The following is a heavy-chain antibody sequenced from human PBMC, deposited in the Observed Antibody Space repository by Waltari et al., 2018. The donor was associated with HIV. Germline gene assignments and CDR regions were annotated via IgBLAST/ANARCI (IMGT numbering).Heavy chain of an antibody. CDR2: IYSGGNT. CDR1: GFTVSNIY. D-gene: IGHD3-3*01. Sequence: EVQLVESGGGLVQPGGSLRLSCEASGFTVSNIYLNWVRQAPGKGLEWVSIIYSGGNTYFADSVKGRFTISRDNSKNTLYLQMNGLRAEDTAVYYCAKTKLRHGGGYHGMDVWGQGTTVTVSS. V-gene: IGHV3-66*01. J-gene: IGHJ6*02. CDR3: AKTKLRHGGGYHGMDV.